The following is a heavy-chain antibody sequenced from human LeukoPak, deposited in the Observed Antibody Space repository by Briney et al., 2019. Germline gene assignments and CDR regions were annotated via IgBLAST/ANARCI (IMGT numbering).Heavy chain of an antibody. J-gene: IGHJ4*02. D-gene: IGHD6-19*01. Sequence: GGSLRLSCVASVLTSSGYTMNWLRQAPGKGLEWVSTISGSGGEIHYADSVEGRFTISRDNSRNTLYLQLNNLRPDDTAIYFCASPRVSGWFGLFDYWGQGTLVTVSS. V-gene: IGHV3-23*01. CDR3: ASPRVSGWFGLFDY. CDR2: ISGSGGEI. CDR1: VLTSSGYT.